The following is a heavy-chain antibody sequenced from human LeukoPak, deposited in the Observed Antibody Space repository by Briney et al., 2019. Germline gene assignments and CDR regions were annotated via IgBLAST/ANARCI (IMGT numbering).Heavy chain of an antibody. V-gene: IGHV4-39*01. J-gene: IGHJ6*03. CDR1: GGSISSSTYY. CDR2: IYYSGST. CDR3: ARATSQSPRFYYYYMDV. D-gene: IGHD3-16*01. Sequence: SETLSLTCSVSGGSISSSTYYWGWVRQPPGKGLEWIGSIYYSGSTYYNPSLKSRVTISVDTSKNQFSLKLSSVTAADTAVYYCARATSQSPRFYYYYMDVWGKGTTVTVSS.